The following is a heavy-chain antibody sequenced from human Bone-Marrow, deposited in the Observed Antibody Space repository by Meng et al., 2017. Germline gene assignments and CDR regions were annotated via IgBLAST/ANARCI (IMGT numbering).Heavy chain of an antibody. V-gene: IGHV1-8*01. CDR1: GYTFTSYD. Sequence: ASVKVSCKASGYTFTSYDINWVRQATGQGLEWMGWMNPNSGNTGYAQKFQGRLTMTRNTSISTAYMELSSLRSEDTAVYYCARGPRYKRGYYYGMDVWGQGTTVTVSS. CDR3: ARGPRYKRGYYYGMDV. J-gene: IGHJ6*02. D-gene: IGHD5-18*01. CDR2: MNPNSGNT.